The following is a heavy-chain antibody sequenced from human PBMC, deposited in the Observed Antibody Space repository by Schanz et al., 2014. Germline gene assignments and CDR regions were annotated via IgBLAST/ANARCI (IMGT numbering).Heavy chain of an antibody. CDR2: IWSDGTNE. Sequence: QVQLVESGGGVVQPGRSLRLSCAASGFMFSSYGIHWVRQAPGKGLEWVAVIWSDGTNEYYADSVKGRFTISGDSSKYTVYLQMNSLRADDTAVYYCAKGPYYYYYMDVWGNGTTVTVSS. CDR1: GFMFSSYG. V-gene: IGHV3-33*08. J-gene: IGHJ6*03. CDR3: AKGPYYYYYMDV.